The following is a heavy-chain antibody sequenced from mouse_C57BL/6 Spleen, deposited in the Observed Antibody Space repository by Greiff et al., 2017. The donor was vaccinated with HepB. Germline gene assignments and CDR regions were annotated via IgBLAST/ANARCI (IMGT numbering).Heavy chain of an antibody. CDR1: GFNIKDSY. J-gene: IGHJ2*01. CDR3: TPPGAGYFDY. Sequence: EVQLQQSGAELVRPGASVKLSCTASGFNIKDSYMHWVKQRPEQGLEWIGRIDPEDGDTEYAPKFQGKATMTADTSSNTAYLQLSSLTSEDTAVYYCTPPGAGYFDYGGQGTTLTVSS. V-gene: IGHV14-1*01. CDR2: IDPEDGDT.